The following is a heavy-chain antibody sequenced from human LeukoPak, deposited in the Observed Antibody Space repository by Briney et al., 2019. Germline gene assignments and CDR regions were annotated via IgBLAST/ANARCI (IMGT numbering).Heavy chain of an antibody. CDR2: MNPNSGNT. CDR3: ARGRYTMVRGVIILYY. D-gene: IGHD3-10*01. V-gene: IGHV1-8*01. Sequence: ASVKVSCKXSGYTFTSYDINWVRQATGQGLEWMGWMNPNSGNTGYAQKFQGRVTTTRNTSISTAYMELSSLRSEDTAVYYCARGRYTMVRGVIILYYWGQGTLVTVSS. CDR1: GYTFTSYD. J-gene: IGHJ4*02.